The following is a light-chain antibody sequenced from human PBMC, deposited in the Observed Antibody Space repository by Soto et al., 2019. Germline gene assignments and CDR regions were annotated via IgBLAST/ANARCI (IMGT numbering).Light chain of an antibody. CDR2: GAS. J-gene: IGKJ5*01. V-gene: IGKV1-12*01. Sequence: DIQMTQSPSCVSASVGDRVTITCRASQGISRWLAWYQQRPGKAPELLIYGASSLQSGVPSRFNGSGSGTEFTRTISRLQPEDYATYSCQKAKSFPLTFGQGTRLEIK. CDR3: QKAKSFPLT. CDR1: QGISRW.